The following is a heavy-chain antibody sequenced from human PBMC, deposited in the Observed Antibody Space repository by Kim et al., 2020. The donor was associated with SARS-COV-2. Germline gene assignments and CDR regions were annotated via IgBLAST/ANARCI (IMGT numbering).Heavy chain of an antibody. CDR3: ARDSGPLY. Sequence: SSYIYYSDSVKGRFTISRDNAKNSLYLQMNSLRAEDTAVYYCARDSGPLYWGQGTLVTVSS. J-gene: IGHJ4*02. V-gene: IGHV3-21*01. D-gene: IGHD3-10*01. CDR2: SSYI.